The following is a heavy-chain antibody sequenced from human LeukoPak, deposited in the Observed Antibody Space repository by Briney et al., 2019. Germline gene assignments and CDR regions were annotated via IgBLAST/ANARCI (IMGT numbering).Heavy chain of an antibody. V-gene: IGHV3-7*01. CDR1: GFTFSSYW. CDR3: AKVGVLAGSKYFDY. CDR2: IRPDGSEE. D-gene: IGHD3-10*01. Sequence: PGGSLRLSCAASGFTFSSYWMSWVRQTPGKGLEWVANIRPDGSEEQYVDSTKGRFSISRDNAQNSVYLQMNSLRAEDTAVYYCAKVGVLAGSKYFDYWGQGTLVTVSS. J-gene: IGHJ4*02.